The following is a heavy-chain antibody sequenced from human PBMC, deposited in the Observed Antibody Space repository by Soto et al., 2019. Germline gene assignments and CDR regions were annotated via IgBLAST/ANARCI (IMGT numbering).Heavy chain of an antibody. CDR2: IYHSGST. J-gene: IGHJ3*02. Sequence: SETQSLTCAVSGGSIRSGGCSWSWIRQPPGKGLEWIGYIYHSGSTNYNPSLKSRVTISVDTSKNQFSLKLSSVTAADTAVYYCARLYGLDAFDIWGQGTMVTVSS. CDR1: GGSIRSGGCS. V-gene: IGHV4-30-2*01. CDR3: ARLYGLDAFDI. D-gene: IGHD3-16*02.